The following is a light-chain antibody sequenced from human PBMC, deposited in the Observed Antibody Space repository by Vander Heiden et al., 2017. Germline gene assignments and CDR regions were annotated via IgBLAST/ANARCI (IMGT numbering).Light chain of an antibody. CDR3: QQYNSYPYT. CDR1: QGISSW. CDR2: KAS. V-gene: IGKV1-5*03. Sequence: DIQMTKSPSTVSASVGDRVTITCRASQGISSWLDWYQQEPGTAPKLLIYKASSLESGVPSRFSGSGAGTEFTLTISQLQPDDFVIYYCQQYNSYPYTFGQRTKLEIK. J-gene: IGKJ2*01.